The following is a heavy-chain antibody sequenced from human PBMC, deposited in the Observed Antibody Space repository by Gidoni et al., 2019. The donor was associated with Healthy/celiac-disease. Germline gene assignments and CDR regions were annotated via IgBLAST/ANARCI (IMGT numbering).Heavy chain of an antibody. Sequence: QVQLVQSGAEVKKPGASVKVSCQASGYTFTSYYMHWVRQAPGQGLEWMGIINPSGGSTSYEQKFQGRVTMTRDTSTSTVYMELSSLRSEDTAVYYCARDLGAMVRGVIRIVNWFDPWGQGTLVTVSS. CDR2: INPSGGST. CDR1: GYTFTSYY. J-gene: IGHJ5*02. V-gene: IGHV1-46*01. D-gene: IGHD3-10*01. CDR3: ARDLGAMVRGVIRIVNWFDP.